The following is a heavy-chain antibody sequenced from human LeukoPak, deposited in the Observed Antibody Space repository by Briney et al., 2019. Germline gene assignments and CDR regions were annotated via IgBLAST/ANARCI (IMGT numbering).Heavy chain of an antibody. D-gene: IGHD1-26*01. J-gene: IGHJ4*02. CDR2: ISYDGTNK. CDR1: GFTFSTYG. V-gene: IGHV3-30*18. Sequence: HPGGSLRLSCAASGFTFSTYGMHWVRQAPGKGLEWVAVISYDGTNKYYADSVKGRFTISRDNSKNTLYLQMNSLRAEDTAVYYCAKDRIVGATFGPYYLDYWGQGALVTVSS. CDR3: AKDRIVGATFGPYYLDY.